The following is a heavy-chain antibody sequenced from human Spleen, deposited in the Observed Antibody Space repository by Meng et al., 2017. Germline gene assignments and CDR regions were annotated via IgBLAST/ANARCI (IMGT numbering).Heavy chain of an antibody. V-gene: IGHV3-23*01. J-gene: IGHJ5*02. D-gene: IGHD5-24*01. Sequence: ETLSLTCAVYGGSFSGYYWSWIRQPPGKGLEWLAALSGGGFTTYYADSVKGRFIFSRDNYRNTLYLQMNSLRPEDTAVYYCARDPYDGYGSRYHGWFDLWGQGTLVTVSS. CDR3: ARDPYDGYGSRYHGWFDL. CDR1: GGSFSGYY. CDR2: LSGGGFTT.